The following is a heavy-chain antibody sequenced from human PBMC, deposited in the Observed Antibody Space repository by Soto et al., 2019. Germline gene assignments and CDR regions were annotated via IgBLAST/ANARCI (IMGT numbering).Heavy chain of an antibody. CDR3: ARGRSNSWQYNWFDP. D-gene: IGHD6-13*01. Sequence: ASVKVSCKASGYIFIDYYINWVRQAPGQGLEWMGWINPSSGGTKYAEQFQGRVTMTRNTSISTAYMELSSLRSEDTAVYYCARGRSNSWQYNWFDPWGQGTLVTVSS. J-gene: IGHJ5*02. V-gene: IGHV1-2*02. CDR2: INPSSGGT. CDR1: GYIFIDYY.